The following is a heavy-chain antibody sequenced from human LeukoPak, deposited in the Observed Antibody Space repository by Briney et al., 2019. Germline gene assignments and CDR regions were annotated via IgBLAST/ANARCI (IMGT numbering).Heavy chain of an antibody. J-gene: IGHJ6*03. Sequence: GASVKVSCKAAEYTFIGYYMHWARQAPGQGLEWMGWINPNSGGTNYAQKFQGRVTMTRDTSISTAYMELSRLRSDDTAVYYCARVRGGYDDNFYYNYYMDVWGKGTTVTVSS. CDR2: INPNSGGT. D-gene: IGHD3-10*01. V-gene: IGHV1-2*02. CDR3: ARVRGGYDDNFYYNYYMDV. CDR1: EYTFIGYY.